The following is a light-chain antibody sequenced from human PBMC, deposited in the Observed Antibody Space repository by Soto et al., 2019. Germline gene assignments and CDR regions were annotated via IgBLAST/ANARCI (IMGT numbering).Light chain of an antibody. J-gene: IGLJ1*01. CDR2: EVS. CDR1: SSDVGGYNY. CDR3: SSYTSSSTLDV. Sequence: QSALTQPASVSGSPGQSITISCTGTSSDVGGYNYVSWYQQEPGKAPKLIIYEVSNRPSGVSYRFSGSKSGNTASLTISGFQAEDEADYYCSSYTSSSTLDVFGSGTKLTVL. V-gene: IGLV2-14*01.